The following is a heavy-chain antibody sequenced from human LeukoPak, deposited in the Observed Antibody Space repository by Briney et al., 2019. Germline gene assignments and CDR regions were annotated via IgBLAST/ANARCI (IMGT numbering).Heavy chain of an antibody. V-gene: IGHV4-59*08. D-gene: IGHD4-17*01. Sequence: SETLSLTCTVSGGSISTYYWSWLRQPPGKGLEWIGYIYYSESTNYSPSLKSRVTISVDASKNQVSLKLRSVTAADTAVYYCARRNDYGDYVSFDYWGQGTLVTVSS. CDR3: ARRNDYGDYVSFDY. CDR2: IYYSEST. J-gene: IGHJ4*02. CDR1: GGSISTYY.